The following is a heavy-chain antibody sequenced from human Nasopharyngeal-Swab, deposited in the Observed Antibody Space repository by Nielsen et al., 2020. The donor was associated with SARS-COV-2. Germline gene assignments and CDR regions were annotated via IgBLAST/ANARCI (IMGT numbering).Heavy chain of an antibody. Sequence: QPPGKGLEWIGYIYYSGSTNYNPSLKSRVTISVDTSKNQFSLKLSSVTAADTAVYYCARGPAQQLVRDYWGQGALVTVSS. CDR3: ARGPAQQLVRDY. CDR2: IYYSGST. V-gene: IGHV4-59*12. J-gene: IGHJ4*02. D-gene: IGHD6-13*01.